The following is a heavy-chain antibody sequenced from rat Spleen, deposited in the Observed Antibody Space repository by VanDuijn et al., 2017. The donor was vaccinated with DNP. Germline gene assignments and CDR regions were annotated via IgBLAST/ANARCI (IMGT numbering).Heavy chain of an antibody. CDR1: GFSLTSYT. J-gene: IGHJ3*01. V-gene: IGHV2-6*01. D-gene: IGHD1-12*02. CDR3: IRDGGGNWFAH. Sequence: QVQLKESGPGLVQPSQTLSLTCTVSGFSLTSYTVSWVRQPPGKGLDWIAAISSGGSTYYNSALKSRLSISRDTSKSQVFLNMNSLQTDDTGTYYCIRDGGGNWFAHWGQGTLVTVST. CDR2: ISSGGST.